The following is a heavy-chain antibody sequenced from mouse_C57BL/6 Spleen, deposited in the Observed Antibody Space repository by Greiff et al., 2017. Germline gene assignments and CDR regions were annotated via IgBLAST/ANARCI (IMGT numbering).Heavy chain of an antibody. D-gene: IGHD1-2*01. CDR2: INYDGSST. V-gene: IGHV5-16*01. J-gene: IGHJ1*03. CDR3: ARDKTTAPYFDV. CDR1: GFTFSDYY. Sequence: EVKLVESEGGLVQPGSSMKLSCTASGFTFSDYYMAWVRQVPEKGLEWVANINYDGSSTYYLDSLKSRFIISRDNAKNILYLQMSSLKSEDTATYYCARDKTTAPYFDVWGTGTTVTVSS.